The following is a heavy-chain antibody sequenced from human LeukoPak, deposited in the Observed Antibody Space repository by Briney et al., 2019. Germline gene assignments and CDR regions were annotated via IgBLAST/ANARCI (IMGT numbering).Heavy chain of an antibody. Sequence: SETLSLTCAVYGGSFSGYYWSWIRQPAGKGLEWIGRMYTRGSTNYNPSLKSRVTISVDTSKNQFSLKLRSVTAADTAVYYCARANYIAVAGYFDYWGQGTLVTVSS. CDR3: ARANYIAVAGYFDY. CDR2: MYTRGST. V-gene: IGHV4-59*10. CDR1: GGSFSGYY. D-gene: IGHD6-19*01. J-gene: IGHJ4*02.